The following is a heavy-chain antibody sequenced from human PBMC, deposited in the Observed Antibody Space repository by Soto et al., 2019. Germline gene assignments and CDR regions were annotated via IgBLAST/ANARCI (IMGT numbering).Heavy chain of an antibody. Sequence: GGSLRLSCAASGFTFSSYDMSWVRQAPGKGLEWVSGVSASGSITSYADSAKGRFTISRDNAKNTMFLQMNSLRAEDTAVYFCAKGDCSGGRCYRGFDYWGQGTLVTV. V-gene: IGHV3-23*01. D-gene: IGHD2-15*01. CDR3: AKGDCSGGRCYRGFDY. CDR1: GFTFSSYD. J-gene: IGHJ4*02. CDR2: VSASGSIT.